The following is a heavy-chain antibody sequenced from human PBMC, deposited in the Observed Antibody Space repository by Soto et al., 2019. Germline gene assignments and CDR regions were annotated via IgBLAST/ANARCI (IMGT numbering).Heavy chain of an antibody. CDR2: ISYDGSNK. Sequence: GGSMRLSCAASGLSFSSYGMHWVRQAPGKGLEWVAVISYDGSNKYYADSVKGRFTISRDNSKNTLYLQMNSLRAEDTAVYYCAKGPAPAGIYWGQGTLVTVSS. CDR3: AKGPAPAGIY. D-gene: IGHD2-2*01. CDR1: GLSFSSYG. V-gene: IGHV3-30*18. J-gene: IGHJ4*02.